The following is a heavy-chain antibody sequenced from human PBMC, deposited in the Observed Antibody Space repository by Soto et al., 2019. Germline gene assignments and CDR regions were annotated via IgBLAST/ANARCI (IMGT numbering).Heavy chain of an antibody. CDR1: GYTFTGYY. D-gene: IGHD3-22*01. CDR2: INPNSGGT. CDR3: ARAISSGYYPFFDY. Sequence: GASVKVSCKASGYTFTGYYMHWVRQAPGQGLEWTGWINPNSGGTNYAQKFQGWVTMTRDTSISTAYMELSRLRSDNTAVYYCARAISSGYYPFFDYWGQGTLVTVSS. V-gene: IGHV1-2*04. J-gene: IGHJ4*02.